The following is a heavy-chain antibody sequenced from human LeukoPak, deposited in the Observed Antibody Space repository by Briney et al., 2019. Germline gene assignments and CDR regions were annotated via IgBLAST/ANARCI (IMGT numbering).Heavy chain of an antibody. CDR2: IYYSGST. Sequence: SETLSLTCTVSGGSISSSSYYWGWIRQPPGKGLEWIGSIYYSGSTYYNPSLKSRVTISVDTSKNQFSLKLSSVTAADTAVYYCARGFSSSWPDYYYYYMDVWGKGTTVTVSS. CDR1: GGSISSSSYY. CDR3: ARGFSSSWPDYYYYYMDV. D-gene: IGHD6-13*01. V-gene: IGHV4-39*01. J-gene: IGHJ6*03.